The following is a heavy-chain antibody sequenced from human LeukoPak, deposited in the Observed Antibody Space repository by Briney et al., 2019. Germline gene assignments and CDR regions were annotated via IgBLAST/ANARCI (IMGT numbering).Heavy chain of an antibody. D-gene: IGHD3-10*01. CDR3: AKDSRYGSGSYHFDY. V-gene: IGHV3-23*01. Sequence: PGGSLRFSCAASGFTFSSYAMSWVRQAPGKGLEWVSAISGSGGSTYYADSVKGRFTISRDNSKNTLYLQMNSLRAEDTAVYYCAKDSRYGSGSYHFDYWGQGTLVTVSS. CDR1: GFTFSSYA. CDR2: ISGSGGST. J-gene: IGHJ4*02.